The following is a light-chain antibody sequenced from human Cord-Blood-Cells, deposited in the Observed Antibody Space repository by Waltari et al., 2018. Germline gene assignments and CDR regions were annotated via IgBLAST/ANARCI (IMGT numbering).Light chain of an antibody. CDR3: AAWDDSLNGRV. V-gene: IGLV1-36*01. CDR2: YDE. J-gene: IGLJ3*02. CDR1: SSNIGNNA. Sequence: QSVLTQSPSVSEAPRQRVTISCSGSSSNIGNNAVNWYQQLPGKAPKLLIYYDELLPSVVSDRFSGSKSGTSASLAISGIQSEDEADYYCAAWDDSLNGRVFGGGTKLTVL.